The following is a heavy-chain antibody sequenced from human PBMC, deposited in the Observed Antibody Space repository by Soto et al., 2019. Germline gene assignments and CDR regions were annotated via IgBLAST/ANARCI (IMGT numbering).Heavy chain of an antibody. D-gene: IGHD6-19*01. CDR1: GFTFSSYS. Sequence: GGSLRLSCAASGFTFSSYSMNWVRQAPGKGLEWVSSISSSSYIYYADSVKGRFTISRDNAKNSLYLQMNSLRAEDTAVYYCARGRGDSSGWYNRAEYFQHWGQGTLVTVSS. V-gene: IGHV3-21*01. CDR3: ARGRGDSSGWYNRAEYFQH. CDR2: ISSSSYI. J-gene: IGHJ1*01.